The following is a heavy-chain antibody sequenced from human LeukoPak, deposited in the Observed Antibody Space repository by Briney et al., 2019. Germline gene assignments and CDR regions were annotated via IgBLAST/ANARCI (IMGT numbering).Heavy chain of an antibody. D-gene: IGHD1-14*01. CDR1: GASIDSYY. J-gene: IGHJ5*02. Sequence: SETLSLTCTISGASIDSYYWSWIRQPPGKGLEWIGYIYYSGTTNYNPSLKRRVTISVDTSKNQFSLKLSSVTAADTAVYYCARLNKPGWFDPWGQGTLVTVSS. V-gene: IGHV4-59*01. CDR3: ARLNKPGWFDP. CDR2: IYYSGTT.